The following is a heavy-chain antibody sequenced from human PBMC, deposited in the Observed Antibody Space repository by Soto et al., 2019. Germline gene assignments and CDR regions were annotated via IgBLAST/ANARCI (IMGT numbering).Heavy chain of an antibody. CDR2: ISGNGDST. CDR3: AQEAGHSLTHGMDV. CDR1: GFTFSSYA. Sequence: EVLLLESGGGLLQPGGSLRLSCAASGFTFSSYAMTWVRQAPGKGLAWVSAISGNGDSTYYADSVKGRFTISRDNSKNVLYLQMNSLRAEDTAVYYCAQEAGHSLTHGMDVWGQGTTVTVSS. V-gene: IGHV3-23*01. J-gene: IGHJ6*02. D-gene: IGHD6-19*01.